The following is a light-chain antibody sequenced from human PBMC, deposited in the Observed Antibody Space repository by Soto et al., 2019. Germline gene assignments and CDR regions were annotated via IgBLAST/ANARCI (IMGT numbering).Light chain of an antibody. CDR1: TSNIGSNY. J-gene: IGLJ1*01. CDR2: RNN. CDR3: SSYTSSSLYV. V-gene: IGLV1-47*01. Sequence: QSVLTQPPSASGTPGQGVTISCSGSTSNIGSNYVYWYQQLPGTAPKLLIYRNNQRPSGVPDRFSGSKSGTSASLAISGLRSDDEADYYCSSYTSSSLYVFGTGTKVTVL.